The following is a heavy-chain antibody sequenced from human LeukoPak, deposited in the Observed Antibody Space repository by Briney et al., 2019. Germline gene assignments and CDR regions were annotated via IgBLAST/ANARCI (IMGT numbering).Heavy chain of an antibody. CDR2: INWNGGST. D-gene: IGHD4-17*01. Sequence: RGSLRLSCAASGFTFDDYGMSWVRQAPGKGLEWVSGINWNGGSTGYADSVKGRFTISRDNAKNSLYLQMNSLRAEDTALYYCARGMTTVIDFNWFDPWGQGTLVTVSS. V-gene: IGHV3-20*04. CDR1: GFTFDDYG. CDR3: ARGMTTVIDFNWFDP. J-gene: IGHJ5*02.